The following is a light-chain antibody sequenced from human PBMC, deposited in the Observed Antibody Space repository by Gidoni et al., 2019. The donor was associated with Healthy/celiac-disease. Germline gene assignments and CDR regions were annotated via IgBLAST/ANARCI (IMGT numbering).Light chain of an antibody. CDR3: NPRDSSGNHLV. V-gene: IGLV3-19*01. J-gene: IGLJ2*01. Sequence: SSELTQDPAVSVALGQTVRITCQGESLRSYYASWYQQKPGQAPVLVIYGKNNRPSGIPDRFSGASSGNTASLTITGAQAEDEADYYCNPRDSSGNHLVFGGGTKLTVL. CDR2: GKN. CDR1: SLRSYY.